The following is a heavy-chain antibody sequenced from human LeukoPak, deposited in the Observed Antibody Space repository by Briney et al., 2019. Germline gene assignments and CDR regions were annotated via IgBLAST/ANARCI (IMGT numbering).Heavy chain of an antibody. D-gene: IGHD6-19*01. J-gene: IGHJ4*02. V-gene: IGHV3-48*04. CDR2: ISSSSSTI. Sequence: GGSLRLSCAASGFTFSSYSMNWVRQAPGKGLEWVSYISSSSSTIYYADSVKGRFTISRDNAKNSLYLQMNSLRAEDTAVYYCARLTGAVAAEDGPVRWGQGTLVTVSS. CDR1: GFTFSSYS. CDR3: ARLTGAVAAEDGPVR.